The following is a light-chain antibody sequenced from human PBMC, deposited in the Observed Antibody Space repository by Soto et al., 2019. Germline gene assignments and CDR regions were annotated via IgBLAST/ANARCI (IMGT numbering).Light chain of an antibody. V-gene: IGLV2-14*01. CDR3: SSYTTSRTRV. Sequence: QSVQSQPASVSGSPGQSISISCTGSSSDVGIYNYVSWYQQHPGKVPKLIIYEVTNRPSGVSNRFSGSKSGNTASLTISGLQAEEAADYYCSSYTTSRTRVFGTGTKSPS. J-gene: IGLJ1*01. CDR2: EVT. CDR1: SSDVGIYNY.